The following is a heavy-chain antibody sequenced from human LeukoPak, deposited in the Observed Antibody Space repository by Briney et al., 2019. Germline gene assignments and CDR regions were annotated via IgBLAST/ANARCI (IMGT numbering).Heavy chain of an antibody. Sequence: GGSLRLSCAASGFTFSRCCMHWVRQAPGKGLEWVAVIWHDGSNKNYADSVKGRFTMSRDNSKNTLYLEMNNLRAEDTAVYYCARGEFGVNPSDYWGQGTLVTVSS. V-gene: IGHV3-33*01. CDR1: GFTFSRCC. CDR3: ARGEFGVNPSDY. CDR2: IWHDGSNK. D-gene: IGHD2/OR15-2a*01. J-gene: IGHJ4*02.